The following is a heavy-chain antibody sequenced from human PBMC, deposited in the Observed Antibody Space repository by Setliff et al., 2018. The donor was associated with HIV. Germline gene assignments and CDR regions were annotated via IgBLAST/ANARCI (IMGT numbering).Heavy chain of an antibody. Sequence: GGSLRLSCAASGFTFGDYWMHWVRQDPGKGLLWVARIKGDGSSTSYADSVKGRFTISRDNAKNSLYLQMNSLRAEDTAVYYCARNTDVDSVYRPFHIWGQGTMVTVSS. CDR3: ARNTDVDSVYRPFHI. V-gene: IGHV3-74*01. CDR2: IKGDGSST. D-gene: IGHD1-26*01. CDR1: GFTFGDYW. J-gene: IGHJ3*02.